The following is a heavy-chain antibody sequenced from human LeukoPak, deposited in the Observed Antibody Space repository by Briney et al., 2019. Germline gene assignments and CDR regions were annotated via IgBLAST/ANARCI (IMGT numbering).Heavy chain of an antibody. CDR2: IYYSGST. Sequence: SETLSLTCTVSGGSISSGDYYWSWIRQPPGKGLEWIGYIYYSGSTYYNPSLKSRVTISVDTSKNQFSLKLSSVTAADTAVYYCAREVVWDYGDYGPGDYWGQGTLVTVSS. D-gene: IGHD4-17*01. V-gene: IGHV4-30-4*01. CDR3: AREVVWDYGDYGPGDY. CDR1: GGSISSGDYY. J-gene: IGHJ4*02.